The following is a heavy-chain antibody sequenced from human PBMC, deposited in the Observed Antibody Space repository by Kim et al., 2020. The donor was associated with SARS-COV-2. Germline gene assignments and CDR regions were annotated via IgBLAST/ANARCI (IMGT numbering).Heavy chain of an antibody. CDR1: GFTFSTYA. D-gene: IGHD1-26*01. CDR3: AKDGCINIDCYSGRYYNYYGMDV. CDR2: MSYDGSNE. V-gene: IGHV3-30*18. Sequence: GGSLRLSCAASGFTFSTYAMHWVRQAPGKGLEWVTVMSYDGSNEYYADSVKGRFSVSRDNAKNTLYLQMNSLKVEDTAVYYWAKDGCINIDCYSGRYYNYYGMDVWGLGTTVTVSS. J-gene: IGHJ6*02.